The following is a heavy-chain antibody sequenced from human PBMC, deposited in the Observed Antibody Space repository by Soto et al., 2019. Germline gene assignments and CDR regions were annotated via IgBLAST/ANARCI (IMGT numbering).Heavy chain of an antibody. V-gene: IGHV3-30*18. CDR3: AKDHQLLRDYYYGMDV. CDR1: GFTFSSYG. CDR2: ISYDGSYK. D-gene: IGHD2-2*01. Sequence: QVQLVESGGGVVQPGRSLRLSCAASGFTFSSYGMHWVRQAPGKGLEWVAVISYDGSYKYYADSVKGRFTISRDNSKNTLYLQMNSLRAEDTAVYYCAKDHQLLRDYYYGMDVWGQGTTVTVSS. J-gene: IGHJ6*02.